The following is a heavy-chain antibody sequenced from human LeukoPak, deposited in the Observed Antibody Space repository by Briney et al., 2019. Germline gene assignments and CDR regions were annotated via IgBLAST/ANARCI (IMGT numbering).Heavy chain of an antibody. CDR2: INPKSGGT. J-gene: IGHJ4*02. D-gene: IGHD5-12*01. CDR3: ARDRRGYGGYDMN. CDR1: GYTFNGYY. V-gene: IGHV1-2*06. Sequence: GASVKVSCKASGYTFNGYYMQSVRQAPGQGLEWLGRINPKSGGTESPQKFQGRITMAINTSTKTAYMELSSLRFDDTAVYYCARDRRGYGGYDMNWGQRTLVTVSS.